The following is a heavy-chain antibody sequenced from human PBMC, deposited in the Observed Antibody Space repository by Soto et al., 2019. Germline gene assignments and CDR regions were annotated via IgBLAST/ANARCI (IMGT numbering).Heavy chain of an antibody. CDR1: GDTFSFYT. V-gene: IGHV1-69*02. J-gene: IGHJ6*02. CDR2: VNPILSMS. D-gene: IGHD4-4*01. CDR3: ARGYSMGYYYYGMDV. Sequence: SVKVSCKASGDTFSFYTINWVRQAPGLGLEWMGRVNPILSMSNYAQKFQGRVAMTADKSTSTAYMELRSLRSEDTAVYYCARGYSMGYYYYGMDVWGQGTTVTVSS.